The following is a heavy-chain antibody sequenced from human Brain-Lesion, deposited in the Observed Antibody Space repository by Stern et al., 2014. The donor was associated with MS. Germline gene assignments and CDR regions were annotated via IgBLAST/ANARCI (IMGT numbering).Heavy chain of an antibody. CDR3: AGEEDIRYCSGGSCTGNWFDP. V-gene: IGHV4-39*01. Sequence: QVQLVESGPGLVKPSETLSLTCTVAGGSVSSTSYAWAWIRQPPGKGLEWIGTIYYSGNTYYSPSLKSRLTISLATSKNPFSLQLGSGTAADTAVYYCAGEEDIRYCSGGSCTGNWFDPWGQGTLVTVSS. CDR2: IYYSGNT. CDR1: GGSVSSTSYA. D-gene: IGHD2-15*01. J-gene: IGHJ5*02.